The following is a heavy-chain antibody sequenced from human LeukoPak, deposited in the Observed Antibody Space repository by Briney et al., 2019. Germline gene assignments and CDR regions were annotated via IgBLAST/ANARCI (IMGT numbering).Heavy chain of an antibody. D-gene: IGHD5-18*01. CDR1: GGFISSYY. CDR2: IYYSGST. Sequence: SETLSLTCTVSGGFISSYYWSWIRQPPGKGLEWIGYIYYSGSTNYNPSLKSRVTISVDTSKNQFSLKLSSVTAADTAVYYCAGAGYSYGYPFDYWGQGTLVTVSS. J-gene: IGHJ4*02. CDR3: AGAGYSYGYPFDY. V-gene: IGHV4-59*01.